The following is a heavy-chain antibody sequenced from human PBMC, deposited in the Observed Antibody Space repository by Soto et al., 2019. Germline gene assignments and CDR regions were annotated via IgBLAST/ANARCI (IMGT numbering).Heavy chain of an antibody. CDR1: GFTFSSYA. V-gene: IGHV3-23*01. CDR2: ISGSGGST. J-gene: IGHJ6*04. D-gene: IGHD3-22*01. CDR3: AKPRGRTMIVVDPSYYYGREV. Sequence: GGSLRLSCAASGFTFSSYAMSWVRQAPGKGLEWVSAISGSGGSTYYADSVKGRFTISRDNSKNTLYLQMNSLRAEDTAVYYCAKPRGRTMIVVDPSYYYGREVWGRGPTVTVSS.